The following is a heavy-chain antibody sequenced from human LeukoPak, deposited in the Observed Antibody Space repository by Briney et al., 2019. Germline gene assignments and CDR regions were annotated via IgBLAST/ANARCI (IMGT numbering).Heavy chain of an antibody. CDR2: IKQDGFEK. CDR1: GFTFSNYW. Sequence: GGSLRLSCEASGFTFSNYWMSWIRQAPGKGLEWVANIKQDGFEKYYVDSVKGRFTISRDNAKNSLYLQMNSLRAEDTAVYYCARGVFYIGNTYYSRGVNWFDSWGRGTLVTVSS. V-gene: IGHV3-7*01. CDR3: ARGVFYIGNTYYSRGVNWFDS. J-gene: IGHJ5*01. D-gene: IGHD2/OR15-2a*01.